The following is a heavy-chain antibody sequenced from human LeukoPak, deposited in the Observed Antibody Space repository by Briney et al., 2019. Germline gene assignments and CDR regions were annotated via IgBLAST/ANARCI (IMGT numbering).Heavy chain of an antibody. J-gene: IGHJ5*02. CDR2: INPNSGGT. Sequence: GASVKVSCKASGYTFTGYYMQWVRQAPGQGLEWMGWINPNSGGTNYAQKFQGRVTMTRDTSISTAYMELSRLRSDDTAVYYCARDGSGSYYKNWFDPWGQGTLATVSS. CDR3: ARDGSGSYYKNWFDP. D-gene: IGHD3-10*01. V-gene: IGHV1-2*02. CDR1: GYTFTGYY.